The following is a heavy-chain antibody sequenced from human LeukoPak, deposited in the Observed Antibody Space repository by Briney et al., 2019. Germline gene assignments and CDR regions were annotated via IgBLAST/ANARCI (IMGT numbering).Heavy chain of an antibody. Sequence: ASVKVSCKASGYTFTSYGISWVRQAPGQGLEWMGWISAYNGNTNYAQKLQGRVTMTTDTSTSTAYMELRSLRSDDTAVYYCARDPRIAVAGTGGIIDYWGQGTLVTVSP. J-gene: IGHJ4*02. D-gene: IGHD6-19*01. CDR2: ISAYNGNT. V-gene: IGHV1-18*01. CDR1: GYTFTSYG. CDR3: ARDPRIAVAGTGGIIDY.